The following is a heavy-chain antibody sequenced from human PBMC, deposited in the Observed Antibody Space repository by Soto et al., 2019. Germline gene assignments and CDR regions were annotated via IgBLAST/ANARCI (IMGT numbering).Heavy chain of an antibody. CDR3: ARGDYYDSSGYYHLDY. V-gene: IGHV4-4*07. CDR1: GGSISSYY. CDR2: IYTSGST. D-gene: IGHD3-22*01. Sequence: SSETLSLTCTVSGGSISSYYWSWIRQPAGKGLEWIGRIYTSGSTNYNPSLKSRVTMSVDTSKNQFSLKLSSVTAADTAVYYCARGDYYDSSGYYHLDYWGQGTLVTVSS. J-gene: IGHJ4*02.